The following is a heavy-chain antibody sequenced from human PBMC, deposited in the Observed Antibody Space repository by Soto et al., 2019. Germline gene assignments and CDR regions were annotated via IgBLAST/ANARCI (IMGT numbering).Heavy chain of an antibody. CDR2: INAGNGNT. V-gene: IGHV1-3*01. CDR3: ARDYTIFGVVSREFGFDP. CDR1: GYTFTSYA. J-gene: IGHJ5*02. D-gene: IGHD3-3*01. Sequence: ASVKVSCKASGYTFTSYAMHRVRQAPGQRLEWMGWINAGNGNTKYSQKFQGRVTITRDTSASTAYMELSSLRSEDTAVYYCARDYTIFGVVSREFGFDPWGQGTLVTVSS.